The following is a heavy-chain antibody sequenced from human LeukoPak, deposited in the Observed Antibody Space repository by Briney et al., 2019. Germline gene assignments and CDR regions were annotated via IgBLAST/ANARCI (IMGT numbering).Heavy chain of an antibody. J-gene: IGHJ4*02. D-gene: IGHD4-17*01. V-gene: IGHV5-51*01. CDR3: ARQAGYGDYRNHNDY. CDR2: IYPGDSDT. Sequence: GESLKISCKGSGYSFTSYWIGWVLQMPGKGLEWMGIIYPGDSDTRYSPSFQGQVTISADKSISTAYLQWSSLKASDTAMYYCARQAGYGDYRNHNDYWGQGTLVTVSS. CDR1: GYSFTSYW.